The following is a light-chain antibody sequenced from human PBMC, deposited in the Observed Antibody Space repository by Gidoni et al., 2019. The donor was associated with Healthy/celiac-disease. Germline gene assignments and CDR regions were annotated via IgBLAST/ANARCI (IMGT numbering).Light chain of an antibody. CDR2: AAS. CDR3: QQLNSYAIT. Sequence: DIQLPQSPSFLSASVGDRVTSTCRASQGISSYLAWYQQKPGKAPKLLIYAASTLQSGVPSRFSGSGSGTEFTLTISSLQPEDFATYYCQQLNSYAITFXQXTRLEIK. CDR1: QGISSY. V-gene: IGKV1-9*01. J-gene: IGKJ5*01.